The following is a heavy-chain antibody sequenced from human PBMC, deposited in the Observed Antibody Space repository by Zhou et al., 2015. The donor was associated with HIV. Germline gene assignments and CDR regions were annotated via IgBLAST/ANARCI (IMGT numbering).Heavy chain of an antibody. D-gene: IGHD5-18*01. V-gene: IGHV1-3*04. CDR1: GYSFTNYP. J-gene: IGHJ5*02. Sequence: QVQLVQSGAEVKMPGALVKVSCKASGYSFTNYPVIWVRQAPGQGLEWMGWINTGNGNTRYSQKFQGRVTISRDASASTVYMELSSLGFEDTAVYYCARVRPTFYSYGQPPSWFDPWGQGTLVTVSS. CDR3: ARVRPTFYSYGQPPSWFDP. CDR2: INTGNGNT.